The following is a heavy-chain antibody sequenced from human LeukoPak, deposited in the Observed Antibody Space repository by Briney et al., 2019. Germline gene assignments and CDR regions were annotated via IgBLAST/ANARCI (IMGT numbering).Heavy chain of an antibody. J-gene: IGHJ6*04. CDR1: GGSFSVYY. Sequence: PSETLSLTCAVYGGSFSVYYRSWIRQPPGKGLEWIGEINHSGSTNYNPSLKSRVTISVDTSKNQFSLKLSSVTAADTAVYYCASCEQDVWGKGPTVTVSS. D-gene: IGHD1/OR15-1a*01. CDR2: INHSGST. CDR3: ASCEQDV. V-gene: IGHV4-34*01.